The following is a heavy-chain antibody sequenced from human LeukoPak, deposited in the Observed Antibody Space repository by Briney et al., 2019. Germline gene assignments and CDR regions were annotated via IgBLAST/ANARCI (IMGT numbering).Heavy chain of an antibody. Sequence: GGSLRLSCAASGFTFSSFSMNWVRQAPGKGLEWVSHISTSSTIYYADSVRGRFTISRDNAKNSLYLQMNSLRAEDTGVYYCASRLERPHYFDYWGQGTLVTVSS. CDR1: GFTFSSFS. V-gene: IGHV3-48*04. CDR2: ISTSSTI. D-gene: IGHD1-1*01. CDR3: ASRLERPHYFDY. J-gene: IGHJ4*02.